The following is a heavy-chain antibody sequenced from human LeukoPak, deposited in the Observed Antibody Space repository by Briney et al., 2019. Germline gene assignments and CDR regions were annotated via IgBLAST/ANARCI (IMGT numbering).Heavy chain of an antibody. Sequence: PGGSLRLSCAASGFTFSSYSMKLGRQAPGEGLEWGSSISSSSSYIYYADSVKGRFTISRDNAKNSLYLQMNSLRAEDTAVYYCARDGSSSSWTPDAFDIWGQGTMVTVSS. V-gene: IGHV3-21*01. D-gene: IGHD6-6*01. CDR1: GFTFSSYS. J-gene: IGHJ3*02. CDR2: ISSSSSYI. CDR3: ARDGSSSSWTPDAFDI.